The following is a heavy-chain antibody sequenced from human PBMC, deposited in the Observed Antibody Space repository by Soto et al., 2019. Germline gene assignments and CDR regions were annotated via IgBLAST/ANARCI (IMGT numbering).Heavy chain of an antibody. CDR2: IRSKANSYAT. V-gene: IGHV3-73*01. Sequence: SLRLSCAASGFTFSGSAMHWVRQASGKGLEWVGRIRSKANSYATAYAASVKGRFTISRDDSKNTAYLQMNSLKTEDTAVYYCARDSSGLFDYWGQGTLVTVSS. J-gene: IGHJ4*02. D-gene: IGHD2-15*01. CDR1: GFTFSGSA. CDR3: ARDSSGLFDY.